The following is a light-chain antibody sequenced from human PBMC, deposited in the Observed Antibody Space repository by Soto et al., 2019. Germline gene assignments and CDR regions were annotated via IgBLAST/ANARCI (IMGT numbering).Light chain of an antibody. CDR2: EVS. CDR3: SSYTSSSTPYV. Sequence: QSALTQPPSASGSPGQSVTISCTGTSSDIGAYNYVSWYQQYPGKAPKLIIYEVSQRPSGVPDRFSGSKSGNTASLTISGLQAEDEADYYCSSYTSSSTPYVFGTGTKLTVL. CDR1: SSDIGAYNY. J-gene: IGLJ1*01. V-gene: IGLV2-8*01.